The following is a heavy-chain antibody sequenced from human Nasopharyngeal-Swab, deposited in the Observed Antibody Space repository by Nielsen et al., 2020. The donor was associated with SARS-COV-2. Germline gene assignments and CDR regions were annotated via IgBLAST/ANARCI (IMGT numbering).Heavy chain of an antibody. Sequence: GESLKISCAASGFTFSSYEMNWVRQAPGKGLEWVSYISSSGSTIYYADSVKGRFTISRDNAKNSLYLQMNSLRAEDTAVYYCARDPGRYCSGGSCPGWFDPWGQGTLVTVSS. CDR3: ARDPGRYCSGGSCPGWFDP. V-gene: IGHV3-48*03. D-gene: IGHD2-15*01. CDR1: GFTFSSYE. J-gene: IGHJ5*02. CDR2: ISSSGSTI.